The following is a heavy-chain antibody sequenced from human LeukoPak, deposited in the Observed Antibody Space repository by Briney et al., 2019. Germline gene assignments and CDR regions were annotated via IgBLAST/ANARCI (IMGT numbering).Heavy chain of an antibody. CDR2: MKPNIGNT. D-gene: IGHD4-17*01. V-gene: IGHV1-8*01. J-gene: IGHJ5*02. Sequence: ASVKVSCKASGYTFISDDINCVRQATGQGLEWMGWMKPNIGNTGYAQKFQGRITMHRNTNVSTAYMELSSLTSDDAAVYYCERVDYPPDYGDENWFDLWGQGTLVTVSS. CDR1: GYTFISDD. CDR3: ERVDYPPDYGDENWFDL.